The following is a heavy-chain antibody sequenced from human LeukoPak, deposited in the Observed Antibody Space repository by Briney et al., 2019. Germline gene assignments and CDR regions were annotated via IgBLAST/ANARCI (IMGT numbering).Heavy chain of an antibody. D-gene: IGHD6-13*01. J-gene: IGHJ1*01. Sequence: GRSLRLSCAASGFTFDDYAMHWVQQAPGKGLEWVSGISWNSGSIGYADSVKGRFTISRDNAKNSLYLQMNSLRAEDTALYYCAVWYSSSWSTPEYFQHWGQGTLVTVSS. CDR2: ISWNSGSI. V-gene: IGHV3-9*01. CDR1: GFTFDDYA. CDR3: AVWYSSSWSTPEYFQH.